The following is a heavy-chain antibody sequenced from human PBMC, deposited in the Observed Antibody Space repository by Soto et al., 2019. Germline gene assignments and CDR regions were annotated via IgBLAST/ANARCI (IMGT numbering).Heavy chain of an antibody. J-gene: IGHJ4*02. D-gene: IGHD1-20*01. Sequence: PVGSLRLSCAAFGFTFDDYAMHWIRQAPGKGLEWVSGINWNSGSTGYADSVKCRFTISRDNANNSLHLEMNSLKTEDTAVYYCTTPLPLITGTPRWGQGTLVTVSS. CDR1: GFTFDDYA. CDR2: INWNSGST. V-gene: IGHV3-9*01. CDR3: TTPLPLITGTPR.